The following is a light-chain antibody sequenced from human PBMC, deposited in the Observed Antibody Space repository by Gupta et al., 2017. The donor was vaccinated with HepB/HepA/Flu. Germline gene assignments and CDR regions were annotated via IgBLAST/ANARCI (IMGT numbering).Light chain of an antibody. CDR1: SSDVGSHNL. V-gene: IGLV2-23*02. J-gene: IGLJ2*01. CDR2: DVR. Sequence: QSALTQPASVSGSPVQSITISCTGTSSDVGSHNLVSWYQQHPGKAPKLMIYDVRKRPSGVSNRFSGSKSDNTASLTISGLQADDEADYYCCSYAGSYTLVFGGGTKLTVL. CDR3: CSYAGSYTLV.